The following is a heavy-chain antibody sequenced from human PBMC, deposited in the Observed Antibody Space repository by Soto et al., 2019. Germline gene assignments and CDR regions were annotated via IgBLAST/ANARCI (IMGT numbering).Heavy chain of an antibody. J-gene: IGHJ4*02. Sequence: ASVKVSCKASGFSFSDYFMHWVRQAPGQGLEWMGIINPSGDSRNYAQKFQGRVTITRDTSTSTVYMDLSSLRYEDTAVYYCARLPSRRIQLWLFDYWGQGTLVTVSS. CDR2: INPSGDSR. V-gene: IGHV1-46*01. D-gene: IGHD5-18*01. CDR3: ARLPSRRIQLWLFDY. CDR1: GFSFSDYF.